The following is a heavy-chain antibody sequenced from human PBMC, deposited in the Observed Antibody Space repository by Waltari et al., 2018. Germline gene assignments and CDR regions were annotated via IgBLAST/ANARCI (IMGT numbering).Heavy chain of an antibody. J-gene: IGHJ3*02. CDR2: IYSSGTT. CDR1: GGSLSSSSYY. Sequence: QLQLQASGPGLVKPSETLSLTCTVSGGSLSSSSYYWGWIRQPPGKGLEWIGSIYSSGTTYYNPSLKSRVTISVDTSKNQFSLKLSSVTAADTAVYYCARQTWIQLWLYAFDIWGQGTMVTVSS. V-gene: IGHV4-39*01. CDR3: ARQTWIQLWLYAFDI. D-gene: IGHD5-18*01.